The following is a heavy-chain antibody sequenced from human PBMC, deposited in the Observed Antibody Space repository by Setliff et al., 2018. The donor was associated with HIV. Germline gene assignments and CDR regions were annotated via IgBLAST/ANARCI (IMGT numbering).Heavy chain of an antibody. CDR3: AKADYCSGGSCNSRRSIDY. CDR2: INPLGGNT. Sequence: ASVKVSCKASGNTFNSYYLHWVRQAPGQGLEWMGIINPLGGNTNYYAQKFQGRVTMTRDTSTSTIYMELSSLRSEDTAVYYRAKADYCSGGSCNSRRSIDYWGQGTLVTVSS. V-gene: IGHV1-46*02. J-gene: IGHJ4*02. CDR1: GNTFNSYY. D-gene: IGHD2-15*01.